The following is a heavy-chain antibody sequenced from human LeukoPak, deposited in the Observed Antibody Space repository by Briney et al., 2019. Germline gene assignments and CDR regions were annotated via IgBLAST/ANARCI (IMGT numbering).Heavy chain of an antibody. D-gene: IGHD6-19*01. V-gene: IGHV4-34*01. CDR1: GGSFSGYY. Sequence: PSETLSLTCAVYGGSFSGYYWSWIRQPPGKGLEWIGEINHSGSTNYNPSLKSRVTISVDTSKNQFSLKLSSVTAADTAVYYCARRSSGWYGIDYWGQGTLVTVSS. CDR2: INHSGST. CDR3: ARRSSGWYGIDY. J-gene: IGHJ4*02.